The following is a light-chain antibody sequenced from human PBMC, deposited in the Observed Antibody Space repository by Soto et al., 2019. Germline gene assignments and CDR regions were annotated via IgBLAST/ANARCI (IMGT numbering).Light chain of an antibody. J-gene: IGKJ4*01. V-gene: IGKV3-20*01. Sequence: EIVLTQSPGTLSLSPWERATLSCTASQSISGSYLAWYQQKPGQAPRVVIYGVSRRATGIPDRFSGSGSGTDFTLTISRLEPEDFAVYYCQQYDNSPLTFGGGTKVDI. CDR2: GVS. CDR1: QSISGSY. CDR3: QQYDNSPLT.